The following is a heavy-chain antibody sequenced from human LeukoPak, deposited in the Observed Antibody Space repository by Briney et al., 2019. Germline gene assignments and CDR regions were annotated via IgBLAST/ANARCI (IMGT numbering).Heavy chain of an antibody. Sequence: SETLSLTCAVYGGSFSGYYWSWISQPPGKGLEWIGEINHSGSTNYNPSLKSRVTISVDTSKDQFSLKLSSVTAADTAVYYCARTQRNVLGITMVRAREARFDYWGQGTLVTVSS. D-gene: IGHD3-10*01. CDR2: INHSGST. CDR1: GGSFSGYY. J-gene: IGHJ4*02. CDR3: ARTQRNVLGITMVRAREARFDY. V-gene: IGHV4-34*01.